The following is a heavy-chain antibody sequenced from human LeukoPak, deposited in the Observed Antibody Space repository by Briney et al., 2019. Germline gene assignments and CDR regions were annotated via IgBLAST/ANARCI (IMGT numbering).Heavy chain of an antibody. D-gene: IGHD2-21*02. CDR1: GFTSSSYE. J-gene: IGHJ4*02. CDR3: AKFATPYCGGDCSPGYFDY. CDR2: ISSSGSTI. V-gene: IGHV3-48*03. Sequence: GGSLRLSCAASGFTSSSYEMNWVRQAPGKGLEWVSYISSSGSTIYYADSVKGRFTISRDNAKNSLYLQMNSLRAEDTAVYYCAKFATPYCGGDCSPGYFDYWGQGTLVTVSS.